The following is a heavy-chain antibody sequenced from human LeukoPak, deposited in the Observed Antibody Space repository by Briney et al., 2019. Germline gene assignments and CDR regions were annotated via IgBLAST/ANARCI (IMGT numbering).Heavy chain of an antibody. Sequence: PSETLSLTCTVSGGSISSGVYYWSWIRQRPGKGLEWIGYIYYSGTTYYNPSLQSRVTISVDTSKNQLSLQLTSVTAADTAVYYCATGSSSVLEYWGQGTPVTVSS. V-gene: IGHV4-31*03. D-gene: IGHD6-25*01. CDR3: ATGSSSVLEY. J-gene: IGHJ4*02. CDR1: GGSISSGVYY. CDR2: IYYSGTT.